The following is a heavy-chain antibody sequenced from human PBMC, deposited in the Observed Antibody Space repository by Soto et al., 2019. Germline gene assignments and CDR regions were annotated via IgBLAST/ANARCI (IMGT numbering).Heavy chain of an antibody. Sequence: PSETLSLTCTVSGGSISSSSYYWGWIRQPPGKGLEWTGSIYYSGSTYYNPSLKSRVTISVDTSKNQFSLKLISVTTADTAVYYCARRDYEGAFDIWGQGTMVT. CDR1: GGSISSSSYY. J-gene: IGHJ3*02. V-gene: IGHV4-39*01. CDR3: ARRDYEGAFDI. CDR2: IYYSGST. D-gene: IGHD4-17*01.